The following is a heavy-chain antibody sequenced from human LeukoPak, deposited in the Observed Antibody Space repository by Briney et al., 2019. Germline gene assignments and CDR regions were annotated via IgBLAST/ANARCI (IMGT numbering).Heavy chain of an antibody. D-gene: IGHD3-10*01. CDR1: GFTFSSYG. CDR2: IRYDGSNK. V-gene: IGHV3-30*02. CDR3: AKDGLRDLLKDYGSGSYLDY. Sequence: SGGSLRLSCAASGFTFSSYGMHWVRQAPGKGLEWVAFIRYDGSNKYYADSVKGRFTISRDNSKNTLYLQMNSLRAEDTAVYYCAKDGLRDLLKDYGSGSYLDYWGQGTLVTVSS. J-gene: IGHJ4*02.